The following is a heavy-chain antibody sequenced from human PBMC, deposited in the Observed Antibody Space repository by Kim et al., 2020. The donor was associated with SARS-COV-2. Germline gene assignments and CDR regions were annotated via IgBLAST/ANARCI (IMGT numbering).Heavy chain of an antibody. Sequence: GGSLRLSCVASGFTFINYAVSWVRQAPGKGLEWVAGINGNGDATYYADSVQGRFTISRDNPKNTVYLQINSLRAEDTAVYYCAKDRPRAPAAAGPGDFD. CDR2: INGNGDAT. V-gene: IGHV3-23*01. D-gene: IGHD6-13*01. CDR1: GFTFINYA. CDR3: AKDRPRAPAAAGPGDFD. J-gene: IGHJ4*01.